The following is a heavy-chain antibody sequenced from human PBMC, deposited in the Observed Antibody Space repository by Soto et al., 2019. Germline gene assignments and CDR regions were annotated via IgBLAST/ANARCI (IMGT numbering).Heavy chain of an antibody. Sequence: GGSLRLSCAASGFTFSSYWMSWVRQAPGKGLEWVANIKQDGSEKYYVDSVKGRFTISRYKAKNSLYLQMNSLRAEDTAVYYCARGDYDFWSGYPTIYYMDVWGKGTTVTVSS. CDR2: IKQDGSEK. J-gene: IGHJ6*03. CDR1: GFTFSSYW. CDR3: ARGDYDFWSGYPTIYYMDV. D-gene: IGHD3-3*01. V-gene: IGHV3-7*01.